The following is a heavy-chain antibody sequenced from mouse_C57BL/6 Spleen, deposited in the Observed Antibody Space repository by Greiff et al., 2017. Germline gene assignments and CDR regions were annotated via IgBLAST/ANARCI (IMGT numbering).Heavy chain of an antibody. J-gene: IGHJ2*01. V-gene: IGHV1-80*01. CDR1: GYAFSSYW. D-gene: IGHD2-3*01. CDR3: ARFGDGYYDYFDY. CDR2: IYPGDGDT. Sequence: VQLVESGAELVKPGASVKISCKASGYAFSSYWMNWVKQRPGKGLEWIGQIYPGDGDTNYNGKFKGKATLTADKSSSTAYMQLSSLTSEVSAVYFSARFGDGYYDYFDYWGQGTTLTVSS.